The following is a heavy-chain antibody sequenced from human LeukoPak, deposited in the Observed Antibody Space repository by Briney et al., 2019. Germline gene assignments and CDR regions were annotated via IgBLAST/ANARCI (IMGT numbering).Heavy chain of an antibody. CDR2: INPNSGGT. CDR1: GYTFTGYY. J-gene: IGHJ6*02. Sequence: ASVKVSCKASGYTFTGYYMHWVRQAPGQGLEWMGWINPNSGGTNYAQKLQGRVTMTTDTSTSTAYMELRSLRSDDTAVYYCARTVAGTEDYYYYYGMDVWGQGTTVTVSS. D-gene: IGHD6-19*01. V-gene: IGHV1-2*02. CDR3: ARTVAGTEDYYYYYGMDV.